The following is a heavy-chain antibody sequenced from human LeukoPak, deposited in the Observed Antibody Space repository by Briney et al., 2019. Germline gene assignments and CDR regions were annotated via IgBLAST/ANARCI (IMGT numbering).Heavy chain of an antibody. J-gene: IGHJ6*02. CDR2: ISYDGSDK. CDR3: AKESDSSGWKFYGMDV. V-gene: IGHV3-30*18. D-gene: IGHD6-19*01. CDR1: GFTFRSFG. Sequence: PGRSLRLSCAASGFTFRSFGLNWVRQAPGKGLEWVAAISYDGSDKHTADAVKGRFTVSRDNSKNTLYLQMNSLRIEDTAVYYCAKESDSSGWKFYGMDVWGQGTTVTVSS.